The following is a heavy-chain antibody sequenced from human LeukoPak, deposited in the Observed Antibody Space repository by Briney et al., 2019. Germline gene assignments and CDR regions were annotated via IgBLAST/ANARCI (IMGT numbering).Heavy chain of an antibody. CDR1: GFLFDDYD. CDR2: INWNGGIT. Sequence: GGSLRLSCATYGFLFDDYDMGWVRQVPGKGLEWVSGINWNGGITGYAASVKGRFTISRDSAKKSLYLQMNSLRAEDTALYFCARHLFDHDDGGEGYWGRGTLVTVSS. V-gene: IGHV3-20*04. J-gene: IGHJ4*02. CDR3: ARHLFDHDDGGEGY. D-gene: IGHD1-14*01.